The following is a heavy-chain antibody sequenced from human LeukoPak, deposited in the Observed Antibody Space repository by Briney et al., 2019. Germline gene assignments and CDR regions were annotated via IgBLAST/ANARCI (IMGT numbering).Heavy chain of an antibody. J-gene: IGHJ4*02. Sequence: PGGSLRLSCAASGFTFSSYAMSWVRQAPGKGLEWVSAISGSGGSTYYADSVKGRFTISRDNSKNTLYLQMNSLRAEDTAVYYCARDQSSSGWYFDYWGQGTLVTVSS. CDR2: ISGSGGST. CDR1: GFTFSSYA. CDR3: ARDQSSSGWYFDY. D-gene: IGHD6-19*01. V-gene: IGHV3-23*01.